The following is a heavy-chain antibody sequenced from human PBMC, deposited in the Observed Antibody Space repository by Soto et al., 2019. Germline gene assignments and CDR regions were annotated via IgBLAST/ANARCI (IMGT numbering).Heavy chain of an antibody. CDR2: ISAYNGNT. CDR1: GYTFTSYG. CDR3: ARDLTVVVTATTYYYSGMDV. V-gene: IGHV1-18*01. Sequence: GASAKVSCKASGYTFTSYGIIWVRQATGQGLEWMGWISAYNGNTNYAQKLQGRVTMTTDTSTSTAYMELRSLRSDDTAVYYCARDLTVVVTATTYYYSGMDVWGQGTTVTVSS. J-gene: IGHJ6*02. D-gene: IGHD2-21*02.